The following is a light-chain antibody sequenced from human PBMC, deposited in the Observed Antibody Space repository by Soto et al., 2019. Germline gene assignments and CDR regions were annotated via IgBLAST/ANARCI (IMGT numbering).Light chain of an antibody. CDR3: SSYTSSSTLV. Sequence: QSALTQPASVSGSPGQSITISCTGTSSDVGGYNYVSWYQQHPGKAPKLMIYEVSNRPSGVSNRFSGSKFGNTASLTISGLQAEDEAEYYCSSYTSSSTLVFGGGTKVTVL. CDR2: EVS. CDR1: SSDVGGYNY. J-gene: IGLJ2*01. V-gene: IGLV2-14*01.